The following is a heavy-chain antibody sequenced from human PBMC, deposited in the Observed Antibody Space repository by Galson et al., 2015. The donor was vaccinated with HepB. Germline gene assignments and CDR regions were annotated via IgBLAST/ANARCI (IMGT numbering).Heavy chain of an antibody. D-gene: IGHD3-16*02. CDR2: IRSKTYGATT. CDR3: SRYRHTTNCPKSHWFDP. V-gene: IGHV3-49*03. CDR1: GFTFGDFG. J-gene: IGHJ5*02. Sequence: SLRLSCAGSGFTFGDFGMVWLRQAPGKGLEWVGIIRSKTYGATTEYAASVKGRFTISRDDSKTIAYLQMNRLNTEDTAIYYCSRYRHTTNCPKSHWFDPWGPGTLVSVSS.